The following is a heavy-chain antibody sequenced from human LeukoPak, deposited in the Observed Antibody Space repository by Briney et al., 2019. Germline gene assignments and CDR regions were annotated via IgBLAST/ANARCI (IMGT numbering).Heavy chain of an antibody. CDR2: IDHTGSS. Sequence: SETLSLTCAVYGESLSGYYWSWIRQPPGKGPEWIGEIDHTGSSNYNPSLKSRVTISLDTSKNQFSLKLNSVTAADTAVYYCASFGYDILTGLSYFQHWGQGTLVTVSS. D-gene: IGHD3-9*01. CDR3: ASFGYDILTGLSYFQH. CDR1: GESLSGYY. J-gene: IGHJ1*01. V-gene: IGHV4-34*01.